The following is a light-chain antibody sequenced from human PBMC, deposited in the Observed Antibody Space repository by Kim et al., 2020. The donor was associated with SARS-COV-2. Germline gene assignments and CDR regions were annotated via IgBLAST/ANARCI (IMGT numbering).Light chain of an antibody. J-gene: IGKJ1*01. CDR1: QSLVHSDGSTY. V-gene: IGKV2-30*02. Sequence: DVVMTQSPLFLPVTLGQPASISCRSSQSLVHSDGSTYLNWFQQRPGQSPRRLFYRVSQQDSGVPDRFSGSGSGTDFTLNISRVEAEDVGFYYCMQATHWPPWTFGQGTKVDIK. CDR2: RVS. CDR3: MQATHWPPWT.